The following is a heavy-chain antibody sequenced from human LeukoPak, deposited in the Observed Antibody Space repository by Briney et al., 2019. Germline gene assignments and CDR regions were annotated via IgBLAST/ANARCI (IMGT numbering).Heavy chain of an antibody. D-gene: IGHD1-26*01. CDR2: IYTSGTT. Sequence: PSETLSLTCTVSGGSISGYYWSWIRQPAGKGLEWIGHIYTSGTTNYNPSLKSRVTMSVDTSKKQFSLKLSSVTAADTAVYYCARDSYSGSYYWFDPWGQGTLVTVSS. V-gene: IGHV4-4*07. CDR3: ARDSYSGSYYWFDP. J-gene: IGHJ5*02. CDR1: GGSISGYY.